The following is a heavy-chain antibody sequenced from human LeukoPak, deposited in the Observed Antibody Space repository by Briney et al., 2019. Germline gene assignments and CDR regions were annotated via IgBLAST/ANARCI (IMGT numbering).Heavy chain of an antibody. D-gene: IGHD3-22*01. V-gene: IGHV7-4-1*02. CDR1: GYTFSSNA. CDR3: ARGYDSSGYFSD. J-gene: IGHJ4*02. CDR2: IDTNTGNP. Sequence: EASVKVSCTASGYTFSSNAINWVRQAPGQGLEWMGWIDTNTGNPTYAQGFTGQFVFSLDTSVSTAYLQISSLKAEDTAEYSCARGYDSSGYFSDWGQGTLVTVSS.